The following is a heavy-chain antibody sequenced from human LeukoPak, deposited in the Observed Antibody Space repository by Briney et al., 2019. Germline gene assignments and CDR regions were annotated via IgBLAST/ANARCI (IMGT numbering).Heavy chain of an antibody. Sequence: GGSLRLSCAASGFTFSSYGMHWVRQAPGKGLEWVAVISYDGSVKYYSDSVKGRFTISRDSSKNTLYPQMNSLRAEDTAVYYCAKEEQQLISHGFDYWGQGTLVTVSS. D-gene: IGHD6-13*01. V-gene: IGHV3-30*18. CDR2: ISYDGSVK. J-gene: IGHJ4*02. CDR3: AKEEQQLISHGFDY. CDR1: GFTFSSYG.